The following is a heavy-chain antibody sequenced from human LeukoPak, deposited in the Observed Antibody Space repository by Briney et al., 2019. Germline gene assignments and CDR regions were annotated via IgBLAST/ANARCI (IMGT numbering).Heavy chain of an antibody. J-gene: IGHJ4*02. V-gene: IGHV4-38-2*02. D-gene: IGHD3-9*01. CDR3: ARAVGSFDWLPLFDF. Sequence: SGTLSLTCTVSGYSIRSGFYWGWIRQPPGKGLEWIGNIYHSGITYYTPSLKSRVTISVDTSKNQFYLKLSSVTAADTAVYYCARAVGSFDWLPLFDFWGQGALVTVSS. CDR1: GYSIRSGFY. CDR2: IYHSGIT.